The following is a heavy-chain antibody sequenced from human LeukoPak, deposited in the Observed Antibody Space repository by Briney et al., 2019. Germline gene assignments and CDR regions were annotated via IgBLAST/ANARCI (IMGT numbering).Heavy chain of an antibody. Sequence: PSETLSLTCTVSGGSLSSYYWNWIRQPAGKGLQWIGRIDSSGNTHYNPSLKSRVTMSVDTSKNQFSLELSSVTAADTAVYYCACEVTVTTLPSGFDPWGQGTLVTVSS. D-gene: IGHD4-17*01. CDR3: ACEVTVTTLPSGFDP. CDR1: GGSLSSYY. J-gene: IGHJ5*02. CDR2: IDSSGNT. V-gene: IGHV4-4*07.